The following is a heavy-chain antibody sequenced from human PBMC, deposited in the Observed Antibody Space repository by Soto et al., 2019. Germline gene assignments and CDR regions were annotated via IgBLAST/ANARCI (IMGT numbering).Heavy chain of an antibody. D-gene: IGHD2-15*01. V-gene: IGHV1-69*02. CDR1: GGTFSSYT. CDR2: IIPILGIA. Sequence: KVSCKASGGTFSSYTISWVRQAPGQGLEWMGRIIPILGIANYAQKFQGRVTITADKSTSTAYMELSSLRSEDTAVYYCARLCSGGSCYSGYWGQGTLVTVSS. J-gene: IGHJ4*02. CDR3: ARLCSGGSCYSGY.